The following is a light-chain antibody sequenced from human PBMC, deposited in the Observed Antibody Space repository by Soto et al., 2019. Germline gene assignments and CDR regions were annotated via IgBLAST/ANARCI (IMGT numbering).Light chain of an antibody. CDR1: QGIGST. J-gene: IGKJ4*01. CDR3: QRYNNWPLT. V-gene: IGKV3-15*01. CDR2: DAS. Sequence: EIVMTQSPATLSVSPGEGATLSCRASQGIGSTLAWYQHKPGQTPRLLIYDASTRATGVPARFSGSGSGTEFTLTFNSLQSEDFAVYYCQRYNNWPLTFGGGTKVESK.